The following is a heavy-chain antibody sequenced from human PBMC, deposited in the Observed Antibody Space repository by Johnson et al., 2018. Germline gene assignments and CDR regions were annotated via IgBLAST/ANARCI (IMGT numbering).Heavy chain of an antibody. Sequence: EVQLVESGGGLVQPGGSLGLSCTASRFTFRNYAMSWVRQAPGKGLEWVSALSGSGTETFYADSVRGRFTLSRDNSRNTLYLQMSSLRAEDTAMYYCASLGTGYYFSHFDYWGQGTLVTVSS. CDR2: LSGSGTET. CDR3: ASLGTGYYFSHFDY. J-gene: IGHJ4*02. D-gene: IGHD3/OR15-3a*01. V-gene: IGHV3-23*04. CDR1: RFTFRNYA.